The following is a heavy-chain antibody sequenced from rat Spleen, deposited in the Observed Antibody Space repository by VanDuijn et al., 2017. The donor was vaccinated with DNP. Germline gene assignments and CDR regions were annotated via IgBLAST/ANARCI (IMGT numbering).Heavy chain of an antibody. D-gene: IGHD1-6*01. CDR3: ARDAYYGYYFDY. V-gene: IGHV5-22*01. J-gene: IGHJ2*01. Sequence: EVQLVESGGGLVQPGRSLKLSCAASGFTFSDYYMAWVRQAPTKGLEWVAYISYDGGSTYYGDSVKGRFTISRDNAKSTLYLQMNSLRSEDMATYYCARDAYYGYYFDYWGQGVMVTVSS. CDR1: GFTFSDYY. CDR2: ISYDGGST.